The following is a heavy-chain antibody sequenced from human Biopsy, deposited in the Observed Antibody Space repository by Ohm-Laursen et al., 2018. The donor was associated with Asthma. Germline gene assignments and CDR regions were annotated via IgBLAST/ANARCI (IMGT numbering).Heavy chain of an antibody. J-gene: IGHJ6*02. V-gene: IGHV4-34*01. CDR1: PGSFSGFF. Sequence: GTLSLTCDVYPGSFSGFFWTWIRQSPGKGLESIGETNERGVTNNNPSLKSRVIISIDTYWNRVSLKLTSVTAADTAVYYCARGPELDVWGQGTTVTVSS. CDR3: ARGPELDV. CDR2: TNERGVT.